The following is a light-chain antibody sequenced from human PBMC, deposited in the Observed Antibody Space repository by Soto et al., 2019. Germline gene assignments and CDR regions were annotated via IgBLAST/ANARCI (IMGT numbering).Light chain of an antibody. CDR1: SSDVGGYNY. V-gene: IGLV2-14*01. Sequence: QSALRQPVSVSGSLGQSITISCTGTSSDVGGYNYVSWYQQHPGKVPKLMIFEVNNRPSGVSNRFSGSKSANTASLTISGLQADDEADYYCSSFTSSSTQVFGGGTKLTVL. J-gene: IGLJ3*02. CDR3: SSFTSSSTQV. CDR2: EVN.